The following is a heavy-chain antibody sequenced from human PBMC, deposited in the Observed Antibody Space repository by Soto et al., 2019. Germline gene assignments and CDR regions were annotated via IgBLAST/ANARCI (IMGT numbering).Heavy chain of an antibody. CDR2: ISSSSSYI. V-gene: IGHV3-21*01. D-gene: IGHD6-13*01. CDR3: ARDVIVAAAGIEVEAFDI. Sequence: EVQLVESGGGLVKPGGSLRLSCAASGFTFSSYSMNWVRQAPGKGLEWVSSISSSSSYIYYADSVKGRFTISRDNAKNSLYLQMNSLRAEDTAVYYCARDVIVAAAGIEVEAFDIWGQGTMVTVSS. CDR1: GFTFSSYS. J-gene: IGHJ3*02.